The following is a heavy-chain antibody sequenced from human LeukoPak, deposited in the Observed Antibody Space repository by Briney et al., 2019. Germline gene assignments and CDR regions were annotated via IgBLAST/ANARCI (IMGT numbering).Heavy chain of an antibody. CDR1: GYSISSGYY. CDR2: INHSGST. Sequence: SETLSLTCTVSGYSISSGYYWGWIRQPPGKGLEWIGEINHSGSTNYNPSLKSRVTISVDTSKNQFSLKLSSVTAADTAVYYCARRGGTRRYFDLWGRGTLVTVSS. V-gene: IGHV4-38-2*02. CDR3: ARRGGTRRYFDL. J-gene: IGHJ2*01. D-gene: IGHD1-1*01.